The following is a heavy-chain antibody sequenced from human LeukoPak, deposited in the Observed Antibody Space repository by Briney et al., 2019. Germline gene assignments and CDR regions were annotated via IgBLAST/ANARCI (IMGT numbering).Heavy chain of an antibody. J-gene: IGHJ4*02. V-gene: IGHV3-74*01. Sequence: GGSLRLPCAASGFTFSSYWMHWVRQAPGKGLVWVSRINSDGSSTSYADSVKGRFTISRDNAKNTLYLQMNSLRAEDTAVYYCARAAYCGGDCYLTDYWGQGTLVTVSS. D-gene: IGHD2-21*02. CDR3: ARAAYCGGDCYLTDY. CDR2: INSDGSST. CDR1: GFTFSSYW.